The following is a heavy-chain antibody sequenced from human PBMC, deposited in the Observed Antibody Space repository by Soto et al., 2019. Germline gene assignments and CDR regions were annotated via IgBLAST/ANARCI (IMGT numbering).Heavy chain of an antibody. J-gene: IGHJ4*02. D-gene: IGHD6-13*01. CDR3: ARGLAAAGTPGSVYFDY. V-gene: IGHV4-34*01. CDR2: INHSGST. Sequence: PSETLSLTCAVYGGSFSGYYWSWIRQPPGKGLEWIGEINHSGSTNYNPSLKSRVTISVDTSKNQFSLKLSSVTAAGTAVYYCARGLAAAGTPGSVYFDYWGQGTLVTVSS. CDR1: GGSFSGYY.